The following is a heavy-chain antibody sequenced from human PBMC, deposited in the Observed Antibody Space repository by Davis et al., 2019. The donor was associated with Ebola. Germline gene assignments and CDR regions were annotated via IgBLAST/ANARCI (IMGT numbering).Heavy chain of an antibody. J-gene: IGHJ6*02. CDR3: ARWGPVAARPNYYYGMDV. Sequence: SVKVSCKASGGTFSSYAISWVRQAPGQGLEWMGGIIPIFGTANYAQKFQGRVTITADESTSTAYMELSRLRSDDTAVYYCARWGPVAARPNYYYGMDVWGQGTTVTVSS. CDR1: GGTFSSYA. D-gene: IGHD6-6*01. V-gene: IGHV1-69*13. CDR2: IIPIFGTA.